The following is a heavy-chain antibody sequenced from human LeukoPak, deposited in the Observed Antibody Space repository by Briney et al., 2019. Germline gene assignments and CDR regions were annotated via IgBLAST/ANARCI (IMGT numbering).Heavy chain of an antibody. J-gene: IGHJ4*02. CDR2: IKEDGSEK. Sequence: GGSLRLSCAASGFTFSRYWMSWVRQTPQKALEWVANIKEDGSEKFYVDSVRGRFTISRENTKNSLYLQMNSLRADDTAVYYCARDHLGYSFDYWGQGTLVTVSS. CDR3: ARDHLGYSFDY. CDR1: GFTFSRYW. V-gene: IGHV3-7*04.